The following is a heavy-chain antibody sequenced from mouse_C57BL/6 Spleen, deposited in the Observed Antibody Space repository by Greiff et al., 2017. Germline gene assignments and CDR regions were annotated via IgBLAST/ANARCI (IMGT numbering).Heavy chain of an antibody. D-gene: IGHD1-1*01. V-gene: IGHV1-26*01. Sequence: VQLQQSGPELVKPGASVKISCKASGYTFTDYYMNWVKQSHGKSLEWIGDINPNNGGTSYNQKFKGKATLTVDKSSSTAYMELRSLTSEDSAVYYCAISYYYGSSYDWYFDVWGTGTTVTVSS. CDR3: AISYYYGSSYDWYFDV. J-gene: IGHJ1*03. CDR1: GYTFTDYY. CDR2: INPNNGGT.